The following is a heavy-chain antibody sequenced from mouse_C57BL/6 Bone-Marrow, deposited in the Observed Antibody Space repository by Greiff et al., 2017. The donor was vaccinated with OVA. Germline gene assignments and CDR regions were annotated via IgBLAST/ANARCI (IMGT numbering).Heavy chain of an antibody. Sequence: VQLQESGAELARPGASVKLSCKASGYTFTSYGISWVKQRTGQGLEWIGEIYPRSGNTYYNEKFQGKATLTADKSSSTAYMELRSLTSEDSAVYFCARDRNYYYGSPFAYWGQGTLVTVSA. D-gene: IGHD1-1*01. CDR3: ARDRNYYYGSPFAY. CDR1: GYTFTSYG. CDR2: IYPRSGNT. J-gene: IGHJ3*01. V-gene: IGHV1-81*01.